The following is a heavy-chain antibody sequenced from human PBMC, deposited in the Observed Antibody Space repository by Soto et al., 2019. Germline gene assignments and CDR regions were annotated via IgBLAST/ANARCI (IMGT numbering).Heavy chain of an antibody. V-gene: IGHV1-3*01. D-gene: IGHD6-19*01. CDR1: GYTFTDYS. CDR2: INAVTGNT. J-gene: IGHJ4*02. Sequence: ASVKVSCKASGYTFTDYSIHWVRQAPGHRLEWMGWINAVTGNTRYSQNFQGRVTITRDTSATTAYMELSSLRSEDTGVYFCARGGWQHHYDYWGQGTLVTVSS. CDR3: ARGGWQHHYDY.